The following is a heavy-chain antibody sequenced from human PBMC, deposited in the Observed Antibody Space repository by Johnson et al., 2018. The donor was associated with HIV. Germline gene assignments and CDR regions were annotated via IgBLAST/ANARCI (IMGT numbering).Heavy chain of an antibody. CDR1: GFTFSKHT. CDR2: ISNDGSNK. CDR3: AGGSGWYSDAFDI. J-gene: IGHJ3*02. V-gene: IGHV3-30-3*01. D-gene: IGHD6-19*01. Sequence: QLVESGGGLVQPGRSLGLSCAASGFTFSKHTMYWVRQAPGKGLEWVALISNDGSNKYYADTVKGRFTIYRDNSKNTLYLQMNSLRAEDTAVYYCAGGSGWYSDAFDIWGQGTMVTVSS.